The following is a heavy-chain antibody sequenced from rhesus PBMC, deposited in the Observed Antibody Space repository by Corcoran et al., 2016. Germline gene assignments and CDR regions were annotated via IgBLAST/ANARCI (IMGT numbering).Heavy chain of an antibody. J-gene: IGHJ6*01. CDR1: GFTFISYG. CDR2: INRGGGKK. D-gene: IGHD6-13*01. V-gene: IGHV3S5*01. Sequence: EVQLVETGGGLVQPGGSLKLSCAASGFTFISYGMSWVRQAPGKGLEWVLAINRGGGKKYYADSVKGRFTISRDNSKNTLSLQMNSLRAEDTAVYYCAKDLYSSWSGLDSWGQGVVVTVSS. CDR3: AKDLYSSWSGLDS.